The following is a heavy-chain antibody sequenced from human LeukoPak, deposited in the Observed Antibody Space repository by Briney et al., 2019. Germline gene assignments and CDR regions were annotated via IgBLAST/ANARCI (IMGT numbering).Heavy chain of an antibody. CDR2: ISSSSSSYI. D-gene: IGHD2-15*01. CDR3: ARDGYCSGGSCFNI. V-gene: IGHV3-21*01. J-gene: IGHJ3*02. CDR1: GFTFSSYS. Sequence: PGGSLRLSCAASGFTFSSYSMNWVRQAPGKGLEWVSSISSSSSSYIYYADSVKGRFTISRDNAKNSLYLQMNSLRAEDTAVYYCARDGYCSGGSCFNIWGQGTMVTVSS.